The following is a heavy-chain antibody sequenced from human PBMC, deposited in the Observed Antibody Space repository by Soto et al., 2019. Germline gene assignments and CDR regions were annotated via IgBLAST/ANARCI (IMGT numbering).Heavy chain of an antibody. D-gene: IGHD6-13*01. CDR1: GYSFTSYW. V-gene: IGHV5-10-1*01. CDR3: ARTRIAAAGTRGMDV. J-gene: IGHJ6*02. CDR2: IDPSDSYT. Sequence: PGESLKICWHCSGYSFTSYWISWLRQMPGKGLEWMGRIDPSDSYTNYSPSFQGHVTISADKSISTAYLQWSSLKASDTAMYYCARTRIAAAGTRGMDVWGQGTTVTVSS.